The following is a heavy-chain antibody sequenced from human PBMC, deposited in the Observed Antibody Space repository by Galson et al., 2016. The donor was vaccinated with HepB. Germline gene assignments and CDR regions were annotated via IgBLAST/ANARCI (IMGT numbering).Heavy chain of an antibody. Sequence: SLRLSCAASGFTFFSHCMNWVRQAPGKGLEWVSPITSTSSYIYYADSVKGRFTISRDNAKNSPYLQMNSLRAEDTAVYYCARETFSGNWLDPWGQGTLVTVSS. D-gene: IGHD2/OR15-2a*01. V-gene: IGHV3-21*01. CDR2: ITSTSSYI. CDR1: GFTFFSHC. J-gene: IGHJ5*02. CDR3: ARETFSGNWLDP.